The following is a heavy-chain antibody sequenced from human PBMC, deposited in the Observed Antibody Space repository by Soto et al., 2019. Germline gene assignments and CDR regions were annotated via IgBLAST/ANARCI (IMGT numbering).Heavy chain of an antibody. V-gene: IGHV1-18*01. CDR1: GYTFTSYG. J-gene: IGHJ5*02. CDR2: ISAYNGNT. Sequence: ASVKVSCKASGYTFTSYGISWVRQAPGQGLEWMGWISAYNGNTNYAQKLQGRVTMTTDTSTSTAYMELRSLRSDDTAVYYCARDPGPTAILLVPSAKMYNWFDPWSQGTLVTGSS. CDR3: ARDPGPTAILLVPSAKMYNWFDP. D-gene: IGHD2-2*01.